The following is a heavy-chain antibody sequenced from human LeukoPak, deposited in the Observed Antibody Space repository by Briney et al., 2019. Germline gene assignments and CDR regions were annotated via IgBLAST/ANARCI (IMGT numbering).Heavy chain of an antibody. CDR2: IRYDGSNK. CDR3: TRDLMDYDVSTGLHHYYMDV. V-gene: IGHV3-30*02. D-gene: IGHD3-9*01. Sequence: GGSLRLSCAASGFTFSSFGMHWVRQAPGKGLEWVTFIRYDGSNKYYADSVKGRFTISRDNSKNTLYLQMNTLRVEDTAVYYCTRDLMDYDVSTGLHHYYMDVWGQGTTVTVSS. J-gene: IGHJ6*02. CDR1: GFTFSSFG.